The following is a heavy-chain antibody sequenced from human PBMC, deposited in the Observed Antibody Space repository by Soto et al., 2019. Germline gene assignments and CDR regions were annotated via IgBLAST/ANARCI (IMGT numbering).Heavy chain of an antibody. Sequence: QVQLVQSGAEVKKPGSSVKVSCKASGGTFSSYAISWVRQAPGQGLEWMGGIIPIFGAANYAQKFQGRVTITAEESTSTAYMELSSLRSEDTAVYYCARKKYYYDSSGYSRGWFDPWGQGTLVTVSS. CDR2: IIPIFGAA. J-gene: IGHJ5*02. D-gene: IGHD3-22*01. V-gene: IGHV1-69*12. CDR3: ARKKYYYDSSGYSRGWFDP. CDR1: GGTFSSYA.